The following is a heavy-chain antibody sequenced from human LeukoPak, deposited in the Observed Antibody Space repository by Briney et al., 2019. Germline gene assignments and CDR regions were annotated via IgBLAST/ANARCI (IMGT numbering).Heavy chain of an antibody. Sequence: GGSLRLSCAASGFTFSSYAMHWVRQAPGKGLEWVAVISYDGSNKYYADSVKGRFTISRDNSKNTLYLQMNSLRAEDTAVCYCARDILLSYYFDYWGQGTLVTVSS. CDR3: ARDILLSYYFDY. CDR2: ISYDGSNK. CDR1: GFTFSSYA. D-gene: IGHD2/OR15-2a*01. J-gene: IGHJ4*02. V-gene: IGHV3-30-3*01.